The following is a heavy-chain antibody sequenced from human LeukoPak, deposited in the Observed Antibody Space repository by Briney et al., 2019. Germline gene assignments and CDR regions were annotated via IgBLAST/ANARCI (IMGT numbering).Heavy chain of an antibody. CDR3: ARLKYLSGIAAALRAGASINWCDP. CDR2: IHTSGST. Sequence: PSETLSLTCTVSGGSISSSSYCWSWIRQPAGKGLEWIGHIHTSGSTNYNSSLKSRVTISVDTSKNQFSLKLSSVTAADTAVYYCARLKYLSGIAAALRAGASINWCDPWGRGTLVTVSS. CDR1: GGSISSSSYC. J-gene: IGHJ5*02. D-gene: IGHD6-13*01. V-gene: IGHV4-61*09.